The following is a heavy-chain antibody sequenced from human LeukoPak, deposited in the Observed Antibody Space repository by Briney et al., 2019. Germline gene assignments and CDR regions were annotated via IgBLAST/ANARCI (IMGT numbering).Heavy chain of an antibody. CDR1: GGTFSSYA. Sequence: ASVKVSCKASGGTFSSYAISWVRQAPGQGLEWMGGIIPIFGTANYAQKFQGRVTITADESTSTAYMELSSLRSEDTAVYYCARPDIVVVPAAYKEGYDAFDIWGQGTMVTVSS. V-gene: IGHV1-69*13. CDR2: IIPIFGTA. CDR3: ARPDIVVVPAAYKEGYDAFDI. D-gene: IGHD2-2*01. J-gene: IGHJ3*02.